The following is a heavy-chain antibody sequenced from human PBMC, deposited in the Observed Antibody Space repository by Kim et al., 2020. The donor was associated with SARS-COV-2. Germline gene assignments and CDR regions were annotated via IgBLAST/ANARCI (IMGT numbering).Heavy chain of an antibody. V-gene: IGHV3-53*01. Sequence: GGSLRLSCAASGFTVSSNYMSWVRQAPGKGLEWVSVIYSGGSTYYADSVKGRFTISRDNSKNTLYLQMNSLRAEDTAVYYCARASSSSWYGYYYYYMDVWGKGTTVTVSS. D-gene: IGHD6-13*01. CDR1: GFTVSSNY. J-gene: IGHJ6*03. CDR2: IYSGGST. CDR3: ARASSSSWYGYYYYYMDV.